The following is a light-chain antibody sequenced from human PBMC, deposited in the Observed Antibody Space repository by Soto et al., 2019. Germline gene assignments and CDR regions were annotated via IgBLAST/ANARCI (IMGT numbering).Light chain of an antibody. CDR3: QQRSNWRIT. J-gene: IGKJ5*01. CDR1: QSVSSY. Sequence: EIVLTQSPATLSLSPGERATLSCRASQSVSSYLAWYQQKPGQAPRLLIYGASNTATGIPARFSGSGSGTDFTLTISSLEPEDFAVYYCQQRSNWRITFGQGTRLEIK. CDR2: GAS. V-gene: IGKV3-11*01.